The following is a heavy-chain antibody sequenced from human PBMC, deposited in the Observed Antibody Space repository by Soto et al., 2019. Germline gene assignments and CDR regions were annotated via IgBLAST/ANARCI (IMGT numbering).Heavy chain of an antibody. V-gene: IGHV4-34*01. CDR2: INHSGST. J-gene: IGHJ6*02. CDR1: GGSFSGYY. Sequence: SETLSLTCAVYGGSFSGYYWSWIRQPPGKGLEWIGEINHSGSTNYNPSLKSRVAISVDTSKNQFSLKLSSVTAADTAVFYCARKPAATGNYFYGMDVWGQGTTVTVSS. D-gene: IGHD2-2*01. CDR3: ARKPAATGNYFYGMDV.